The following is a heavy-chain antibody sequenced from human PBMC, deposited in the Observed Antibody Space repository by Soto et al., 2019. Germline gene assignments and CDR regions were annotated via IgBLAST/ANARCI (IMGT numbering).Heavy chain of an antibody. CDR1: GFTFSSYG. V-gene: IGHV3-30*18. D-gene: IGHD1-26*01. CDR3: AKIWVLASVGSFDI. J-gene: IGHJ3*02. Sequence: QVQLVESGGGVVQPGRSLRLSCAASGFTFSSYGMHWVRQAPGKGLEWVAVISYDGSNKYYADSVKGRFTISRDNAKNTLYLHINSLRAEDTAVYYCAKIWVLASVGSFDIWGQGTMVTVSS. CDR2: ISYDGSNK.